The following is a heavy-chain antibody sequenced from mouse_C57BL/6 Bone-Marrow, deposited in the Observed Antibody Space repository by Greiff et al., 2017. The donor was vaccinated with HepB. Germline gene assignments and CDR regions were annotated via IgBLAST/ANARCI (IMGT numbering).Heavy chain of an antibody. D-gene: IGHD1-3*01. CDR1: GYTFTSYW. CDR2: IYPSDSET. CDR3: ALKGALDY. V-gene: IGHV1-61*01. J-gene: IGHJ4*01. Sequence: VQLQQPGAELVRPGSSVKLSCKASGYTFTSYWMDWVKQRPGQGLEWNGNIYPSDSETHYNQKFKDKATLTVDKSSSTAYMQLSSLTSEDSAVYYCALKGALDYWGQGTSVPVSS.